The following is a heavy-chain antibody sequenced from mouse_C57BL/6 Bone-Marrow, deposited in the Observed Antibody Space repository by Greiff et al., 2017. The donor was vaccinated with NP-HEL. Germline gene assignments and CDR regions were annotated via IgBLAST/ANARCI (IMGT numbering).Heavy chain of an antibody. CDR2: IHPNSGST. D-gene: IGHD2-3*01. CDR1: GYTFTSYW. J-gene: IGHJ4*01. CDR3: ARGGVYDGYPNAMDY. V-gene: IGHV1-64*01. Sequence: QVQLKQPGAELVKPGASVKLSCKASGYTFTSYWMHWVKQRPGQGLEWIGMIHPNSGSTNYNEKFKSKATLTVDKSSSTAYMQLSSLTSEDSAVYYCARGGVYDGYPNAMDYWGQGTSVTVSS.